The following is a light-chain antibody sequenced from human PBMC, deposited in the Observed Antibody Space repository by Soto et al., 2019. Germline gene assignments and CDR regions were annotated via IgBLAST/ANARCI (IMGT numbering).Light chain of an antibody. CDR3: QQYNNWPPLT. V-gene: IGKV3-15*01. CDR1: QSVSSN. Sequence: EIVMTQSPAPLSVSPGERATLSCRASQSVSSNLAWYQQKPGQAPMLLIYGASTRATGIPARFSGSGSGTEFTLTISNLQSEDFAVYYCQQYNNWPPLTFGGGTKVEIK. CDR2: GAS. J-gene: IGKJ4*01.